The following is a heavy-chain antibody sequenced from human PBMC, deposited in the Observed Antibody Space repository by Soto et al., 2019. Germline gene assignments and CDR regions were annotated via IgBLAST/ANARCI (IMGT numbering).Heavy chain of an antibody. V-gene: IGHV1-18*01. Sequence: QVRLLQSGGQVKKPGASVKVSCRASGYTFTRYTLSWVRQAPGQGLVWVGWIGPSSGNTDSGRNLKGRVTMTTDTSTSTAYMELRSLRSDDTAVYYWARDTGNFFDYWGQGTLVTVSS. CDR1: GYTFTRYT. J-gene: IGHJ4*02. CDR2: IGPSSGNT. CDR3: ARDTGNFFDY.